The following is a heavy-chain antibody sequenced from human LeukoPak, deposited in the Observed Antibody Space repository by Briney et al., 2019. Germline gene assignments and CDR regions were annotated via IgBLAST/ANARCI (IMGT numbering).Heavy chain of an antibody. CDR1: GGSIKSPTSY. J-gene: IGHJ5*02. V-gene: IGHV4-61*01. D-gene: IGHD6-6*01. CDR3: ARNTTSSPWFDP. Sequence: SETLSLTCTVSGGSIKSPTSYWSWIRQPPGKGLEWIGNIYYIGTTSYNSSLSGRVTIAVDTSKNQFSLGMASVTPGDTALYYCARNTTSSPWFDPWGQGTLVIVSS. CDR2: IYYIGTT.